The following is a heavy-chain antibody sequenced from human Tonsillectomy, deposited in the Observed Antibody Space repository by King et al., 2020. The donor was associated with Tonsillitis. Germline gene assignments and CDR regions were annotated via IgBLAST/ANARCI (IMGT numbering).Heavy chain of an antibody. Sequence: VQLPQWGAGLLKPSETLSLTCAVYGGSFSGYYWSWLRQPPGKGLEWIGEINHSGSTNYNPSLKSRVTISVDTSKNQFSLKLSSVTAADTAVYYCARVLRGYSSSWYPGSPWYFDLWGRGTLVTVSS. CDR1: GGSFSGYY. D-gene: IGHD6-13*01. J-gene: IGHJ2*01. CDR3: ARVLRGYSSSWYPGSPWYFDL. V-gene: IGHV4-34*01. CDR2: INHSGST.